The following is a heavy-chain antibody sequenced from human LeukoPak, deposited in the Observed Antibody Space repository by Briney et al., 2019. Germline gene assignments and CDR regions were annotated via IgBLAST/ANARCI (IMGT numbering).Heavy chain of an antibody. CDR3: ASWPGGWYGEDS. CDR1: GFTVSSNY. Sequence: GGSLRLSCEASGFTVSSNYMSWVRQAPGKGLEWVSVIYGGGSTYYADSVKGRFTNSRDTSKNTLYLQMNSLRAEDTAVYYCASWPGGWYGEDSWGQGTLVTVSS. J-gene: IGHJ4*02. D-gene: IGHD6-19*01. V-gene: IGHV3-53*01. CDR2: IYGGGST.